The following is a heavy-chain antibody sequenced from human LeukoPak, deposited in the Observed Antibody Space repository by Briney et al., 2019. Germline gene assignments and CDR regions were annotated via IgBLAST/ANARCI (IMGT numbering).Heavy chain of an antibody. Sequence: GGSLRLSCAASGFTFSHYAMSWVRQAPGKGLQWVSSISGTSGSAYYADSVRGRFIISRDNSKNALYLQMNSLRAEDTAVYYCAKDVLLVGATLIDYWGQGTLVTVSS. CDR1: GFTFSHYA. J-gene: IGHJ4*02. V-gene: IGHV3-23*01. CDR3: AKDVLLVGATLIDY. CDR2: ISGTSGSA. D-gene: IGHD1-26*01.